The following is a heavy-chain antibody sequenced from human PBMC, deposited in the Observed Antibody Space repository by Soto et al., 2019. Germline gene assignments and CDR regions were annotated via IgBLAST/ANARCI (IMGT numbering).Heavy chain of an antibody. V-gene: IGHV3-23*01. CDR2: ISDSGST. Sequence: GGSLRLSCGASGFNFNNFAMSWVRQAPGKGLEWVSTISDSGSTYYTDSVKGRFTISRDNSKNTLYLQMNSLRAEDTAFYYCAKFWGESGYCTRTSCLYYFDYWGRGTLITVSS. CDR3: AKFWGESGYCTRTSCLYYFDY. CDR1: GFNFNNFA. J-gene: IGHJ4*02. D-gene: IGHD2-2*03.